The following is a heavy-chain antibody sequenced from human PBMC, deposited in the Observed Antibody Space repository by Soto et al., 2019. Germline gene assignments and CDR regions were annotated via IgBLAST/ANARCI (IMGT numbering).Heavy chain of an antibody. CDR3: GGGVVLPYYYYGMDV. CDR2: ITPIFATA. V-gene: IGHV1-69*13. D-gene: IGHD3-3*01. Sequence: SVKVSCKASGGTFSSSAFSWVRQAPGHGLEWMGAITPIFATANYAQRFQGRLTISADASTTTVYMDLGSLTFDDTAVYYCGGGVVLPYYYYGMDVWGQGTTVTVSS. CDR1: GGTFSSSA. J-gene: IGHJ6*02.